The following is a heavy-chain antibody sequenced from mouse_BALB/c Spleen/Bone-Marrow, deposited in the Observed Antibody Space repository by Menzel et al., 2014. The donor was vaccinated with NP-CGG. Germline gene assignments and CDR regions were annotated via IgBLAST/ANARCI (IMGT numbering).Heavy chain of an antibody. V-gene: IGHV3-2*02. CDR3: SRDYRYDTWFSY. Sequence: EVQVVESGPGLVKPSQSLSLTCTVTGYSIASDYAWNWIRPFPGNKLEWMGYISYSGFTSYNPSLKSRISITRDTSKNQFFLQLNSVTTEDTATYYCSRDYRYDTWFSYWGQGTLVTVSA. CDR2: ISYSGFT. CDR1: GYSIASDYA. D-gene: IGHD2-14*01. J-gene: IGHJ3*01.